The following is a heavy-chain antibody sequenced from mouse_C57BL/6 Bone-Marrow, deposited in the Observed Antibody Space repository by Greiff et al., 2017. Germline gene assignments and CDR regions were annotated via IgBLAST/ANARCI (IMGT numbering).Heavy chain of an antibody. CDR1: GFTFTDYY. Sequence: EVKVVESGGGLVQPGGSLSLSCAASGFTFTDYYMSWVRQPPGKALEWLGFIRNKANGYTTEYSASVKGRFTISRDNSQSILYLQMNALRAEDSATYYCARSLTVFDYGGQGTTLTVSS. J-gene: IGHJ2*01. CDR3: ARSLTVFDY. CDR2: IRNKANGYTT. V-gene: IGHV7-3*01. D-gene: IGHD4-1*01.